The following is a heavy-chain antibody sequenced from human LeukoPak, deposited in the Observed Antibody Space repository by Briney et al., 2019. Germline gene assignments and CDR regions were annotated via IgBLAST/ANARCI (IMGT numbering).Heavy chain of an antibody. CDR2: ISAGADVI. V-gene: IGHV3-23*01. D-gene: IGHD3-22*01. CDR1: GFSFRDYP. J-gene: IGHJ4*02. CDR3: ARGRRETMIVVAGSHNY. Sequence: GGSLRLSCEAAGFSFRDYPMGWVRRASGKRLEWVSGISAGADVIFYADPVKGRFTISRDNSKNTLYLQMNSLRAEDTAVYYCARGRRETMIVVAGSHNYWGQGTLVTVSS.